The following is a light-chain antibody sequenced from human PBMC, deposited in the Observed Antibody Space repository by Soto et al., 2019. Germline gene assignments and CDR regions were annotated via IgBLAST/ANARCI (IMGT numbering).Light chain of an antibody. CDR1: QGISNF. Sequence: IQMTQSPSSLSTSLGDRVTITCRASQGISNFLAWYQQKPRKVPSLLIYGASTLQSGVPSRFSGSGSGTDFTLAISNLQPEDVATYYCQRYDSVPFTFGGGTKVDSK. J-gene: IGKJ4*01. CDR2: GAS. CDR3: QRYDSVPFT. V-gene: IGKV1-27*01.